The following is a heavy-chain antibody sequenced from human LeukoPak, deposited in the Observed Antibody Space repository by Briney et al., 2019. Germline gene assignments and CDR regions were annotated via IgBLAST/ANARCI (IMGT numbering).Heavy chain of an antibody. J-gene: IGHJ2*01. CDR2: IWYNGGTT. V-gene: IGHV3-33*06. CDR1: GFTFRSYG. D-gene: IGHD4-17*01. CDR3: AKDRGSTATLRGYFDV. Sequence: PGRSLRLSCAASGFTFRSYGMHWVRLAPGKGLERVAVIWYNGGTTYYTDSVKGRFTISRDNSKNMLYLQMNSLRAEDTAVYYCAKDRGSTATLRGYFDVWGRGTLVTVTS.